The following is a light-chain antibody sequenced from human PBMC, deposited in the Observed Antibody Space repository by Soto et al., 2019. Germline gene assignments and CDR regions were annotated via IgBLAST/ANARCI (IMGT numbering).Light chain of an antibody. J-gene: IGKJ1*01. Sequence: DIVMTQSPLSLPVTPGEPASISCRSSQSLLHSNGYNYLDWYLQKPGQSPQLLIYLGSNRASGVPDRFSGSGSGTDFTLKISRVEAEDVGVYYCMQALQTLWTFGQGTKVEI. CDR3: MQALQTLWT. V-gene: IGKV2-28*01. CDR1: QSLLHSNGYNY. CDR2: LGS.